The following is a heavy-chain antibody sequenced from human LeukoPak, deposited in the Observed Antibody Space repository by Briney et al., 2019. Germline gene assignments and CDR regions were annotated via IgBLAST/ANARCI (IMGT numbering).Heavy chain of an antibody. CDR3: ASSSGSSSFDY. Sequence: GESLKISCKASGYIFTNYWIGWVRQMPGKGLEWMGIFYPGDSDTRYSPSFQGQVTISVDKSINTAYLQWSSLKASDTAMYYCASSSGSSSFDYWGQGTLVTVSS. CDR2: FYPGDSDT. V-gene: IGHV5-51*01. D-gene: IGHD1-26*01. CDR1: GYIFTNYW. J-gene: IGHJ4*02.